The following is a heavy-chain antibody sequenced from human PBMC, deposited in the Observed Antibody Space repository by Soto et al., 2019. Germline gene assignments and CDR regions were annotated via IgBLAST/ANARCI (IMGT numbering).Heavy chain of an antibody. CDR2: ISYDGSNK. D-gene: IGHD6-19*01. V-gene: IGHV3-30-3*01. Sequence: GGSLRLSCAASGFTFSSYAMHWVRQAPGKGLEWVAVISYDGSNKYYADSVKGRFTISRDNSKNTLYLQMNSLRAEDTAVYYCARASSERYSSGWQPYYYYAMDVWGQGTTVTVSS. J-gene: IGHJ6*02. CDR1: GFTFSSYA. CDR3: ARASSERYSSGWQPYYYYAMDV.